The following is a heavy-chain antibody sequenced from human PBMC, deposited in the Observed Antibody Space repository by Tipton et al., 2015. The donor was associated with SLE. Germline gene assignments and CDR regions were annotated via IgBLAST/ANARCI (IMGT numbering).Heavy chain of an antibody. CDR1: GGSISSYY. J-gene: IGHJ4*02. CDR2: IYYSGST. CDR3: ASLYCTNGVCVDD. D-gene: IGHD2-8*01. Sequence: TLSLTCTVSGGSISSYYWSWIRQPPGKGLEWIGYIYYSGSTNYNPSLKSRVTISVDTSKNQFSLKLSSVTAADTAVYYCASLYCTNGVCVDDWGQGTLVTVSS. V-gene: IGHV4-59*01.